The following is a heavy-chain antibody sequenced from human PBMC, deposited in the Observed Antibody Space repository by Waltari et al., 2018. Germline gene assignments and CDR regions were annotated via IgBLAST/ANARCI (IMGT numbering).Heavy chain of an antibody. CDR3: ARVIGSPSWFDP. Sequence: QVQLVQSGAEVKKPGSSVKVSCKASGGTFSSYAISWVRQAPGQGLEWMGGISPILGIANYAQKFQGRVTITADESTSTAYMELSSLRSEDTAVYYCARVIGSPSWFDPWGQGTLVTVSS. D-gene: IGHD3-16*02. J-gene: IGHJ5*02. CDR2: ISPILGIA. CDR1: GGTFSSYA. V-gene: IGHV1-69*04.